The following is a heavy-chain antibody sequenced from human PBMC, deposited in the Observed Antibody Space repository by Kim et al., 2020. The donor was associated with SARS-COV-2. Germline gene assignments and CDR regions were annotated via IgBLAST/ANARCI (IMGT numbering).Heavy chain of an antibody. CDR1: GYIFTSSG. V-gene: IGHV7-4-1*02. CDR3: ARTRQMDA. Sequence: ASVKVSCKAYGYIFTSSGMSWVRQAPGQGLEWMGWINTNTGNPTYAQAFTGRFVFSLDTSVSTAYLQISSLKAEDTAVYYCARTRQMDAWGQGTTVTVS. CDR2: INTNTGNP. J-gene: IGHJ6*02.